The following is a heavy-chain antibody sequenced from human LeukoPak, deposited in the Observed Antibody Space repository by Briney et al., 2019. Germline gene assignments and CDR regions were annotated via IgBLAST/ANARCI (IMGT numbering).Heavy chain of an antibody. J-gene: IGHJ6*03. V-gene: IGHV1-69*01. D-gene: IGHD3-3*01. CDR2: IIPIFGTA. CDR1: GGTLSSYA. Sequence: ASVKVSCKASGGTLSSYAISWVRQAPGQGLEWMGGIIPIFGTANYAQKFQGRVTITADESTSTAYMELSSLRSEDTAVYYCAVLRGPTIFPYYYYMDVWGKGTTVTVSS. CDR3: AVLRGPTIFPYYYYMDV.